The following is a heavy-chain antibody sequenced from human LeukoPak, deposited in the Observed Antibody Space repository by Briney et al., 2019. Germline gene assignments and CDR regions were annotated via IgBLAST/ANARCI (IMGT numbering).Heavy chain of an antibody. CDR3: ARGHRREWWFDP. CDR1: GFTFSSYG. J-gene: IGHJ5*02. Sequence: QPGGSLRLSCAASGFTFSSYGMHWVRQAPGKGLEWVAFIRYDGSNKYYADSVKGRFTISRDNSKNTLYLQMNSLRAEDTAVYYCARGHRREWWFDPWGQGTLVTVSS. V-gene: IGHV3-30*02. D-gene: IGHD2-8*01. CDR2: IRYDGSNK.